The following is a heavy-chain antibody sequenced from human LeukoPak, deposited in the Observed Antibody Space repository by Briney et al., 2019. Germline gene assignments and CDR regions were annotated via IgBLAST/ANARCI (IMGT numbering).Heavy chain of an antibody. D-gene: IGHD3-22*01. Sequence: SETLSLTCTVSSDSISSNNYYWGWIRQPPGKGLEWIGSIYYSGNTYYNPSLKSRVTISVDKSKNQFSLKLSSVTAADTAVYYCARGGYYDSSGYYYGRPSYAFDIWGQGTMVTVSS. V-gene: IGHV4-39*07. CDR1: SDSISSNNYY. CDR2: IYYSGNT. CDR3: ARGGYYDSSGYYYGRPSYAFDI. J-gene: IGHJ3*02.